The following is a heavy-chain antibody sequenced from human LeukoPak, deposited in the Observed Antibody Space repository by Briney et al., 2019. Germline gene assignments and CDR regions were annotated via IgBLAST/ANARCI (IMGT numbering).Heavy chain of an antibody. CDR2: IHPSTGNP. V-gene: IGHV7-4-1*02. J-gene: IGHJ4*02. CDR3: ARAFQSLGGLSLPDY. CDR1: GYSFTNYA. D-gene: IGHD3-16*02. Sequence: ASVKVSCKASGYSFTNYAMNWVRQAPGQGLEWMGWIHPSTGNPAYAQGFSGRFVFSLDTSVTTRYLQISSLKAEDTAVYFCARAFQSLGGLSLPDYWGQGTLVTVSS.